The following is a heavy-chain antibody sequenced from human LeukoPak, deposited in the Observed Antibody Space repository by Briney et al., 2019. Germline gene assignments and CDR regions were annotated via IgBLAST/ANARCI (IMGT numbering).Heavy chain of an antibody. CDR1: GXTLSSYA. V-gene: IGHV3-30-3*01. J-gene: IGHJ4*02. D-gene: IGHD1-26*01. Sequence: PGGSLRLSCAASGXTLSSYAMHWVRQAPGKGLEWVAVISYDGSNKYYADSVKGRFTISRDNSKNTLYLIMNSLRADDTAVYYCARSWELLHFDYWGQGTLVTVSS. CDR3: ARSWELLHFDY. CDR2: ISYDGSNK.